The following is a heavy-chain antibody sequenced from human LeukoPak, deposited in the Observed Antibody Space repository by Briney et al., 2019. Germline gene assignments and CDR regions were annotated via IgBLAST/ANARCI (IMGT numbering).Heavy chain of an antibody. CDR3: ARENGPKDDYYYYYMDV. J-gene: IGHJ6*03. Sequence: ASVKVSCKASGYTFTGYYMHWVRQAPGQGLEWMGWINPNSGGTSYAQKFQGRVTMTRDTSISTAYMELSRLRSDDTAVYYWARENGPKDDYYYYYMDVWGKGTTVTVSS. CDR1: GYTFTGYY. V-gene: IGHV1-2*02. CDR2: INPNSGGT.